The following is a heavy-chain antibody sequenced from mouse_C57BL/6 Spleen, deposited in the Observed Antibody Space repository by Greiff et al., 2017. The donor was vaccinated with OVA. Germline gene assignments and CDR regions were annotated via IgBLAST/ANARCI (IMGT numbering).Heavy chain of an antibody. CDR2: IDPSDSYT. D-gene: IGHD4-1*02. Sequence: QVQLKQPGAELVKPGASVKLSCKASGYTFTSYWMQWVKQRPGQGLEWIGEIDPSDSYTNYNQKFKGKATLTVDTSSSKAYMQLSSLTSEDPAVYYWARRGSTGTGGGFDYWGQGTTLTVSS. CDR3: ARRGSTGTGGGFDY. CDR1: GYTFTSYW. V-gene: IGHV1-50*01. J-gene: IGHJ2*01.